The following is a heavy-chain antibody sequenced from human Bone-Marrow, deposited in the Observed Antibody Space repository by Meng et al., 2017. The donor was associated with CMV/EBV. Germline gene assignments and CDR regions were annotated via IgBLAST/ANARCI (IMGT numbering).Heavy chain of an antibody. J-gene: IGHJ4*02. CDR2: IKQDGSEK. V-gene: IGHV3-7*01. D-gene: IGHD1-26*01. CDR1: GFVFNDYS. CDR3: ARDTGWELTRTFDY. Sequence: GESLKISCAASGFVFNDYSMSWIRQAPGKGLEWVANIKQDGSEKYYVDSVKGRFTISRDNAKNSLYLQMNSLRAEDTAVYYCARDTGWELTRTFDYWGQGTLVTVSS.